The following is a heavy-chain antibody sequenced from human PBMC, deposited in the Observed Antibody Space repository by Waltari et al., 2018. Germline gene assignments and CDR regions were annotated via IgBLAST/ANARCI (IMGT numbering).Heavy chain of an antibody. J-gene: IGHJ5*02. CDR3: ARVVGTDTVTTRIDP. CDR2: INPSGGST. V-gene: IGHV1-46*01. D-gene: IGHD4-17*01. Sequence: QVQLVQSGAEVKKPGASVKVSCKASGYTFTSYYMHWVRQAPGQGLEWMGIINPSGGSTSYAQKFQGRVTMTRDTSTSTVYMELSSLRSEDTAVYYCARVVGTDTVTTRIDPWGQGTLVTVSS. CDR1: GYTFTSYY.